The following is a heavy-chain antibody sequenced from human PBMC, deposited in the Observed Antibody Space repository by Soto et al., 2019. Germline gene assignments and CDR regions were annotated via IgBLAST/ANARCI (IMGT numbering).Heavy chain of an antibody. CDR2: IYTSGST. CDR1: GGSISSYY. Sequence: LSLTCTVSGGSISSYYWSWIRQPAGKGLEWIGRIYTSGSTNYNPSLKSRVTMSVDTSKDQFSLKLSSVTAAVTAVYYCARDFHDDIVAVPAAPYYYRMDDWGQGTTVTVSS. V-gene: IGHV4-4*07. D-gene: IGHD2-2*01. CDR3: ARDFHDDIVAVPAAPYYYRMDD. J-gene: IGHJ6*02.